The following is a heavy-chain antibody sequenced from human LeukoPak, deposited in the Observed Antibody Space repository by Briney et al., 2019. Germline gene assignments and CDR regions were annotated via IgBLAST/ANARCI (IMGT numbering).Heavy chain of an antibody. D-gene: IGHD5-18*01. Sequence: PSETLSLTCAVYGGSFSGYYWSWIRQAPGKGLEWIGTIYSTRSTYSSASLKSGVTISADMYHNQYSLSLTSVTAADTAVYYCTRGPIIQLWSVFDYWGQGTLVTVSS. J-gene: IGHJ4*02. CDR1: GGSFSGYY. CDR2: IYSTRST. V-gene: IGHV4-34*01. CDR3: TRGPIIQLWSVFDY.